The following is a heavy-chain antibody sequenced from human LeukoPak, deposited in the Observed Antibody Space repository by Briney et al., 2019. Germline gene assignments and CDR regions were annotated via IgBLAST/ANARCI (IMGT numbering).Heavy chain of an antibody. J-gene: IGHJ4*02. CDR2: INHSGST. D-gene: IGHD3-10*01. V-gene: IGHV4-4*02. CDR1: GGSISGSNW. CDR3: ASRRGH. Sequence: PSGTLSLTCAVSGGSISGSNWWSWVRQPPGKGLEWIGEINHSGSTNYNPSLKSRVTISVDTSKNQFSLKLCSVTAADTAVYYCASRRGHWGQGTLVTVSS.